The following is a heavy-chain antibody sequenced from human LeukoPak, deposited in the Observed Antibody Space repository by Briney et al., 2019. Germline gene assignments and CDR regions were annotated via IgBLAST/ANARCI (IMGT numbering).Heavy chain of an antibody. CDR1: GFTISSNY. V-gene: IGHV3-53*01. D-gene: IGHD6-19*01. CDR3: AKDGVAVAGDFDY. CDR2: IYSGGST. Sequence: GGSLRLSCAASGFTISSNYMSWVRQAPGKGLEWVSVIYSGGSTYYADSVKGRFTISRDNSKNTLYLQMNSLRAEDTAIYYCAKDGVAVAGDFDYWGQGTLVTVSS. J-gene: IGHJ4*02.